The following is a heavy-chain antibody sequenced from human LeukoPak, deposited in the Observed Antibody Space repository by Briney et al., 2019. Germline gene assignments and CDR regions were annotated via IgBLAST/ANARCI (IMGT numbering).Heavy chain of an antibody. D-gene: IGHD1-26*01. V-gene: IGHV4-59*01. J-gene: IGHJ4*02. CDR1: GGSISSYY. CDR3: ARAQYSGSYFPSYYFDY. Sequence: SETLSLTCTVSGGSISSYYWSWIRQPPGKGLEWIGYIYYSGSTNYNPSLKSRVTISVDTSKNQFSLKLSSVTAADTVVYYCARAQYSGSYFPSYYFDYWGQGTLVTVSS. CDR2: IYYSGST.